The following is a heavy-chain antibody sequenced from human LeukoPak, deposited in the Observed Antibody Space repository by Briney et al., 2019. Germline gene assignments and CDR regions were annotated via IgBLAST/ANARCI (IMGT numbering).Heavy chain of an antibody. V-gene: IGHV1-18*01. CDR1: GYTFTSYG. CDR2: ISAYNGNT. D-gene: IGHD3-3*02. CDR3: ARTLAYLGTPPEDYMDV. J-gene: IGHJ6*03. Sequence: ASVKVSCKASGYTFTSYGISWVRQAPGQGLEWMGWISAYNGNTNYAQKLQGRVTMTTDTSTSTAYMELRSLRSDDTAVYYCARTLAYLGTPPEDYMDVWGKGTTVTVSS.